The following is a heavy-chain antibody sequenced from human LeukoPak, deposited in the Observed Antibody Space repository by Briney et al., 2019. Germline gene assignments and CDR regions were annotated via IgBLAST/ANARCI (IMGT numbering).Heavy chain of an antibody. V-gene: IGHV7-4-1*02. CDR2: INTNTGNS. CDR1: GYTFTSNA. CDR3: ASFFCTSALCYYLDY. Sequence: GASVKVSCKASGYTFTSNALGWVRQAPGQGLEWMGWINTNTGNSTYAQGFTGRFVFSLDTSDNTAYLQISSLQAEDTAVYSCASFFCTSALCYYLDYWGQGTLVTVSS. D-gene: IGHD2-8*01. J-gene: IGHJ4*02.